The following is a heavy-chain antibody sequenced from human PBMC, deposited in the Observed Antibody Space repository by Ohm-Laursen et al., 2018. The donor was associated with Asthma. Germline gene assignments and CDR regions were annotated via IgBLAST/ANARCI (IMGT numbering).Heavy chain of an antibody. V-gene: IGHV2-70*04. J-gene: IGHJ6*02. CDR2: IDSDDDK. CDR3: ARWYYGMDV. Sequence: TQTLTLTCTFSGFSLSTSRMRVSWIRQPPGQALEWLARIDSDDDKLYSTSLKTRLTISKDTSKNQVVLTMTNMDPVNTATYYCARWYYGMDVWGQGTTVTVSS. CDR1: GFSLSTSRMR.